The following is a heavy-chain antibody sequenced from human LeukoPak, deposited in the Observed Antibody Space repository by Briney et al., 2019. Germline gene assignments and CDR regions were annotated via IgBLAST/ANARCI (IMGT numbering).Heavy chain of an antibody. D-gene: IGHD3-9*01. J-gene: IGHJ6*03. V-gene: IGHV1-2*02. Sequence: ASVKVSCKASGYTFTGYYMHWVRQAPGQGLEWMGWINPNSGGTNYAQKFQGRVTMTRDTSISTAYMELSRLRSDDTAVYYCARVRGRYDYYYYMDVWGKGTTVTVSS. CDR2: INPNSGGT. CDR1: GYTFTGYY. CDR3: ARVRGRYDYYYYMDV.